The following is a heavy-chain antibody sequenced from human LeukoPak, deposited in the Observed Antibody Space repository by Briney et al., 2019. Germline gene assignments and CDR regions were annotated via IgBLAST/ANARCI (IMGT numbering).Heavy chain of an antibody. Sequence: SETLSLTCTVSGGSISTYYWSWIRQPPGKGLEWIGYIYYSGSTEYNPSLKSRVTISVDTTKNQLSLKLRSVTAADTAVYYCARDSRFSSVAARYLDVFDIWGQGTTVTVSS. D-gene: IGHD6-6*01. V-gene: IGHV4-59*01. CDR2: IYYSGST. J-gene: IGHJ3*02. CDR1: GGSISTYY. CDR3: ARDSRFSSVAARYLDVFDI.